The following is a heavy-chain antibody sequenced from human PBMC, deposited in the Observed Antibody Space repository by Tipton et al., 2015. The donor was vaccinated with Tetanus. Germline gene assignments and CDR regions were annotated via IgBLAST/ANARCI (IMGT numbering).Heavy chain of an antibody. CDR3: ARTSGYMYSDT. CDR2: IYYTGST. J-gene: IGHJ1*01. CDR1: GASSTSGDYY. Sequence: LRLSCTVSGASSTSGDYYWAWIRQPPGKGPEWIGSIYYTGSTYYNPSLKSRVTISEDTSKNQFSLKLSSVTSADTAVYYCARTSGYMYSDTWGQGTLVTVSS. V-gene: IGHV4-39*07. D-gene: IGHD3-3*01.